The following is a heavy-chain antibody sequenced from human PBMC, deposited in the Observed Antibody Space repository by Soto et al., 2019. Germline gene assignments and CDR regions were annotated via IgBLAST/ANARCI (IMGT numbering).Heavy chain of an antibody. CDR1: GFSFSTYW. CDR2: IKQDGSEK. Sequence: LRLSCAASGFSFSTYWMSWVRQAPGKGLQWVADIKQDGSEKYYVDSVKGRFTISRDNAENMLYLQMNSLRAEDTAVYYCTTVFEYWGQGTLVTVSS. CDR3: TTVFEY. V-gene: IGHV3-7*01. D-gene: IGHD1-1*01. J-gene: IGHJ4*02.